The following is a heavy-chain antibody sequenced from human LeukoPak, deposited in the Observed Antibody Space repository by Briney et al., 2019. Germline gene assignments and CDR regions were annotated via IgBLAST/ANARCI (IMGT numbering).Heavy chain of an antibody. CDR3: ARDPSSSSGY. CDR2: IYSSGSA. D-gene: IGHD6-19*01. CDR1: GFTVSDSY. J-gene: IGHJ4*02. V-gene: IGHV3-66*01. Sequence: GGSLRLSCAASGFTVSDSYMSWARQAPGKGLECVSVIYSSGSAYYADSVKGRFTISRDNSRNTLYLQINSLRDEDTAVYYCARDPSSSSGYWGQGTLVTVSS.